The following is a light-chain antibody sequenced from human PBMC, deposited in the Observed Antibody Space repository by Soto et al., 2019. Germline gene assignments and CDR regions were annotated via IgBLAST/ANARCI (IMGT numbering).Light chain of an antibody. CDR1: QGIKND. J-gene: IGKJ3*01. V-gene: IGKV1-6*01. CDR3: LQGYNFPFT. Sequence: AIQMTQSPSSLSASVGDRITITCRASQGIKNDLGWYQQKPGQAPKLLIYAASSLQGGVPSRFSGSGSGTDFTLTISSLQPEDFATYYCLQGYNFPFTFGPGTKVDVK. CDR2: AAS.